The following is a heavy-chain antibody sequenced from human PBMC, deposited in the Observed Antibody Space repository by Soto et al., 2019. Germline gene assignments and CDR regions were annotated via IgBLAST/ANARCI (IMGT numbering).Heavy chain of an antibody. J-gene: IGHJ6*02. Sequence: GGSLGLSCAASGFSFSRHGMHWVRQAPGKGLEWVAVISYDGSNQDYADSVKGRFSISRDNSKNTVYLQMNSLRVEDSAVYYCARDRSSTYYYYGMDLWGQGTTVTVSS. CDR3: ARDRSSTYYYYGMDL. CDR2: ISYDGSNQ. D-gene: IGHD6-19*01. V-gene: IGHV3-30-3*01. CDR1: GFSFSRHG.